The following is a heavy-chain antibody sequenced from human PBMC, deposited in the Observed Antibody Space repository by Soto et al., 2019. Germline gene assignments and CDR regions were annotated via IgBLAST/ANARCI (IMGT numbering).Heavy chain of an antibody. CDR1: VGSISGYY. Sequence: SETLSLTCTVSVGSISGYYFNWIRQSPGTGLEWIGHIYYNGSTHYNPSLKSRVTISVDTSKNQFSLKLNSVTAADTAVYYCARDLWGYCGTDCYPLDVWGQGTTVTVSS. J-gene: IGHJ6*02. CDR2: IYYNGST. CDR3: ARDLWGYCGTDCYPLDV. V-gene: IGHV4-59*01. D-gene: IGHD2-21*02.